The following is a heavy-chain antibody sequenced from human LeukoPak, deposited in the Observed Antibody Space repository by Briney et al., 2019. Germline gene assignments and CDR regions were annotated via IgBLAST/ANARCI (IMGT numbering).Heavy chain of an antibody. J-gene: IGHJ5*02. Sequence: SVKVSFKASGGTFSSYAISWVRQAPGQGLEWMGGIIPIFGTANYAQKFQGRVTITADESTSTAYMELSSLRSEDTAVYYCAKSIAARYSGYNWFDPWGQGTLVTVSS. CDR2: IIPIFGTA. CDR1: GGTFSSYA. CDR3: AKSIAARYSGYNWFDP. V-gene: IGHV1-69*13. D-gene: IGHD6-6*01.